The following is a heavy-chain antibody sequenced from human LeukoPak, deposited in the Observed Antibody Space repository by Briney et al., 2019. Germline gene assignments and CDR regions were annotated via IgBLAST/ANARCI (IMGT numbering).Heavy chain of an antibody. Sequence: SETLSLTCTVSGGSVSSGSYYWSWIRQPPGKGLEWIGDIYYSGSTNYNPSLKSRVTISVDTSKNQFSLNLSSVTAADTAVYYCASGSGYEWLGQNYGMDVWGKGTTVTVSS. CDR2: IYYSGST. D-gene: IGHD5-12*01. V-gene: IGHV4-61*01. J-gene: IGHJ6*04. CDR3: ASGSGYEWLGQNYGMDV. CDR1: GGSVSSGSYY.